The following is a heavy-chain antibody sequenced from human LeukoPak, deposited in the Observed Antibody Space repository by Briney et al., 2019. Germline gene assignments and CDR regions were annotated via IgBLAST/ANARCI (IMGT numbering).Heavy chain of an antibody. CDR3: VRHIYDSTGRPIDY. CDR2: LRYSGST. D-gene: IGHD3-22*01. V-gene: IGHV4-39*01. CDR1: GGSVSSSSYY. J-gene: IGHJ4*02. Sequence: SETLSLTCSVSGGSVSSSSYYWDWIRQPPGKGLEWIGSLRYSGSTYYNPSLRGRVTISVDTSKNQFSLKLSSVAAADTAVYYCVRHIYDSTGRPIDYWGQGTLVTVSS.